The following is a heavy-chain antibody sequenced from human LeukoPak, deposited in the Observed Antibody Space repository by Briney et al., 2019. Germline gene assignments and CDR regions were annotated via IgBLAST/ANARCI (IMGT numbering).Heavy chain of an antibody. CDR2: IYSGGRT. D-gene: IGHD6-19*01. CDR1: RFTVRSNY. CDR3: ARSLPTRYSSGYIDY. V-gene: IGHV3-53*01. Sequence: GGSLRLSCAASRFTVRSNYMSWVRQAPGKGLEWVSVIYSGGRTYYADSVKGRFTISRDNAKNSLYLQMNSLRAEDTAVYYCARSLPTRYSSGYIDYWGQGTLVTVSS. J-gene: IGHJ4*02.